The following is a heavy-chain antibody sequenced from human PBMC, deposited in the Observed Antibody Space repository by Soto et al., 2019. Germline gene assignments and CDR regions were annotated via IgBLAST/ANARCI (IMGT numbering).Heavy chain of an antibody. D-gene: IGHD6-19*01. CDR3: AKGILIAVANTLTRLSDY. Sequence: EVQLLESGGDLVQPGGSLRLSCAASGFTFSTYAMNWVLQAPGKGLEWVSGISGSGGTTYYADSVRGRFTISRDSSQNTLELQINSLRPEDRAVYYCAKGILIAVANTLTRLSDYLGQGTLVTASS. J-gene: IGHJ4*02. CDR1: GFTFSTYA. CDR2: ISGSGGTT. V-gene: IGHV3-23*01.